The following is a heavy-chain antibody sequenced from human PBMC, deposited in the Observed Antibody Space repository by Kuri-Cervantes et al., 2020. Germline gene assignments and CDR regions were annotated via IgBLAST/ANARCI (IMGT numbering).Heavy chain of an antibody. CDR3: AKEGYYESGVDY. J-gene: IGHJ4*02. CDR1: GYTFTSYG. CDR2: ISAYNGDT. V-gene: IGHV1-18*01. Sequence: ASVKVSCKASGYTFTSYGISWVRQAPGQGLEWMGWISAYNGDTNYAQKLQGRVTMTTDTSTSTAYMELRSLRSEDTAVYFCAKEGYYESGVDYWGQGTLVTVSS. D-gene: IGHD3-22*01.